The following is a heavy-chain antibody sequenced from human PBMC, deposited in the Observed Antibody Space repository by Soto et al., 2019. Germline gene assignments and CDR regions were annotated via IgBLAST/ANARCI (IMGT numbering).Heavy chain of an antibody. CDR2: IKNGGSEK. J-gene: IGHJ3*02. D-gene: IGHD2-15*01. V-gene: IGHV3-7*01. CDR1: GFIFRDYW. CDR3: ARARWELLNNGLDI. Sequence: GGSLRLSCAGSGFIFRDYWMSWVRQAPGKGLGWVANIKNGGSEKEYVGSLKGRVTISRDNAKNSLLLQLNFLRAEDTAVYYCARARWELLNNGLDIWGQGTMVTVSS.